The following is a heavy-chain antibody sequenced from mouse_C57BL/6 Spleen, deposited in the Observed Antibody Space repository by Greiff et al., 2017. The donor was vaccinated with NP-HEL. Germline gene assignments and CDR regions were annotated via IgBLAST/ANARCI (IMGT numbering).Heavy chain of an antibody. D-gene: IGHD1-1*01. Sequence: EVQLQQSGPELVKPGASVKISCKASGYSFTGYYMHWVKQSSEKSLEWIGEITPSTGGTSYTQKFKGKATLTVDKSSSTAYMQLKSLTSEDSAVYYCARKRDYYGSPYFDYWGQGTTLTVSS. V-gene: IGHV1-43*01. CDR2: ITPSTGGT. J-gene: IGHJ2*01. CDR3: ARKRDYYGSPYFDY. CDR1: GYSFTGYY.